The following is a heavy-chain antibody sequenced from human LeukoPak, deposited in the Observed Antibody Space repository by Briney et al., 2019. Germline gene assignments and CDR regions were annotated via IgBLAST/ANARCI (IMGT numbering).Heavy chain of an antibody. D-gene: IGHD2-15*01. CDR1: GGTFSSYA. CDR3: ARERGYCSGGSCYYYYGMDV. CDR2: IIPIFGTA. V-gene: IGHV1-69*13. Sequence: ASVKVSCKASGGTFSSYAISWVRQAPGQGLEWMGGIIPIFGTANYAQKFQGRVTITADESTSTAYMELSNLRSEDTAVYYCARERGYCSGGSCYYYYGMDVWGQGTTVTVSS. J-gene: IGHJ6*02.